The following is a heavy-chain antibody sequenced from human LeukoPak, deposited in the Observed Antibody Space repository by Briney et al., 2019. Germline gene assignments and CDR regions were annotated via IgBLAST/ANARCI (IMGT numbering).Heavy chain of an antibody. CDR2: LFDSVNT. J-gene: IGHJ4*02. Sequence: SETLSLTCTVSGGSISSHYWSWIRQPPGKGLEWIAYLFDSVNTKDSPSLQSRLTLSADTSKNQFSLRLSSVTAADTAVYYCTTIKRGSIFGYFDFWGQGIKVTVSS. CDR3: TTIKRGSIFGYFDF. D-gene: IGHD5-18*01. CDR1: GGSISSHY. V-gene: IGHV4-59*11.